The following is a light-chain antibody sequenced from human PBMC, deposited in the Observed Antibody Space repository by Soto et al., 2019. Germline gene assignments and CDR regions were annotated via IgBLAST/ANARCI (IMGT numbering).Light chain of an antibody. CDR1: QSISTY. Sequence: DIQMTQSPSSLSAFVGDRVTITCRASQSISTYLNWYQQKPGKAPKLLVYAASSLQSGVPSRFSGSGSGTYFTLTISSLQLEDSATYYCQQSYTIPAFGLGTKVEIK. CDR3: QQSYTIPA. V-gene: IGKV1-39*01. J-gene: IGKJ1*01. CDR2: AAS.